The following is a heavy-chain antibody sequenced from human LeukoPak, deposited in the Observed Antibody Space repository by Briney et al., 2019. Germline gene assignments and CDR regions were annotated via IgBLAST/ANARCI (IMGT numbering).Heavy chain of an antibody. V-gene: IGHV4-59*02. J-gene: IGHJ4*02. Sequence: SETLSLTCTVSGGSVRTYYWSWIRQPPGKGLEGIGYIYYSGGTNYNPSLKSRVTISVDTAKNQFSLKLSSVTAADAAVYYCARETGYFDYWGQGTLVTVSS. D-gene: IGHD3-10*01. CDR2: IYYSGGT. CDR1: GGSVRTYY. CDR3: ARETGYFDY.